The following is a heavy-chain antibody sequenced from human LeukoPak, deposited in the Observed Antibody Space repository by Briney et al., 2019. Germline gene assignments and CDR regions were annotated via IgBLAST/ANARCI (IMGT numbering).Heavy chain of an antibody. CDR2: IYYSGST. V-gene: IGHV4-39*07. J-gene: IGHJ6*02. CDR3: ARERGLRIYGMDV. Sequence: SETLSLTCTVSGGSISSSSYYWGWIRQPPGKGLEWIGSIYYSGSTYYNPSLKSRVTISVDTSKNQFSLKLSSVTAADTAVYYCARERGLRIYGMDVWGQGTTVTVSS. D-gene: IGHD5-12*01. CDR1: GGSISSSSYY.